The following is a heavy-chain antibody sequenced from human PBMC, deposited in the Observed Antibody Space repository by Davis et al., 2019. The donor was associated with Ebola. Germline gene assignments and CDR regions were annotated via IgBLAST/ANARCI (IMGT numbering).Heavy chain of an antibody. J-gene: IGHJ4*02. CDR3: AKGATVWMGTYFDY. Sequence: GGSLRLSCAASGFTLSGYDMNWVRQAPGKGLQWVAVICDDGSNKYYADSVKGRFTISRDNSKNTLYVQMNSLRAEDTAVYYCAKGATVWMGTYFDYWGQGTLVTVSS. V-gene: IGHV3-33*06. CDR1: GFTLSGYD. CDR2: ICDDGSNK. D-gene: IGHD5-24*01.